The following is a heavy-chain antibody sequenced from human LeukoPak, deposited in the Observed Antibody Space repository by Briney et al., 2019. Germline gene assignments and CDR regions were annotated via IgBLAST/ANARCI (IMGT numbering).Heavy chain of an antibody. J-gene: IGHJ6*02. CDR3: ARPSITMVRGTSYQYYYYGMDV. D-gene: IGHD3-10*01. CDR2: ISSSSSNI. CDR1: GFTFSSYS. V-gene: IGHV3-21*01. Sequence: GGSLRLSCAASGFTFSSYSMNWVRQAPGKGLEWVSSISSSSSNIYYADSVKGRFTISRDNAKNSLYLQMNSLRAEDTAVYYCARPSITMVRGTSYQYYYYGMDVWGQGTTVTVSS.